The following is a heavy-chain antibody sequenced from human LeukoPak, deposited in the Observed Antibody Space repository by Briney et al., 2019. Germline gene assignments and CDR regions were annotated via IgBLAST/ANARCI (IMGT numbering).Heavy chain of an antibody. CDR1: GFSLSTSGVG. V-gene: IGHV2-5*02. Sequence: SGPTLVKPTQTLTLTCTFSGFSLSTSGVGVGWIRQPPGKALEWLALLYWDDDTPYTPSLKSRLTITKDTSKNQVVLTMTNMDPVDTATYYCAHMYYYDSRGIRTFDYWGQGTLVTVSS. CDR2: LYWDDDT. J-gene: IGHJ4*02. D-gene: IGHD3-22*01. CDR3: AHMYYYDSRGIRTFDY.